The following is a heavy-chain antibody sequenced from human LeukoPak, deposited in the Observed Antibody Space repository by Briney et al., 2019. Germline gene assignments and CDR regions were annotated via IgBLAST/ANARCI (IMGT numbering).Heavy chain of an antibody. J-gene: IGHJ6*03. CDR1: GYSFTSYG. Sequence: ASVKVSCKASGYSFTSYGITWVRQAPGQGLEWMGWISGYNGNTNYAQKLQGRVTMTTDTSTSTAYMELRSLRTDDTAVFYCARTPLGGHFYMDVWGKGTAVIVSS. V-gene: IGHV1-18*01. CDR3: ARTPLGGHFYMDV. D-gene: IGHD2-15*01. CDR2: ISGYNGNT.